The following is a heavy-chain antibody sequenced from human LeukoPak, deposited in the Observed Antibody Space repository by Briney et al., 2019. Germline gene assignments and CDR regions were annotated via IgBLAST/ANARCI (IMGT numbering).Heavy chain of an antibody. D-gene: IGHD5-12*01. Sequence: GGSLRLFCAASGFTFSTYNMNWVRQAPGKGLEWVSSISSSSSHTYYVDSVKGRFTISRDNTMNSLYLQMNSLRAEDTAVYYCTREVPHGYSGYDSRDYWGQGTLVTVSS. J-gene: IGHJ4*02. CDR3: TREVPHGYSGYDSRDY. CDR1: GFTFSTYN. V-gene: IGHV3-21*01. CDR2: ISSSSSHT.